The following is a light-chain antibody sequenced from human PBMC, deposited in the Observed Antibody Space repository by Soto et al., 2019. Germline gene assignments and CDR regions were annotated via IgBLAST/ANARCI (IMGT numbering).Light chain of an antibody. CDR2: DVS. Sequence: QSALTQPASVSGSPGQSITISCTGTSSDVGGYNYVSWYQQHPGKAPKLMIYDVSNRPSGVSNRFSGSKSGNTASLTISGLQAEDGADYYRSSYTSSSTLVFGTGNKVTVL. CDR1: SSDVGGYNY. J-gene: IGLJ1*01. CDR3: SSYTSSSTLV. V-gene: IGLV2-14*01.